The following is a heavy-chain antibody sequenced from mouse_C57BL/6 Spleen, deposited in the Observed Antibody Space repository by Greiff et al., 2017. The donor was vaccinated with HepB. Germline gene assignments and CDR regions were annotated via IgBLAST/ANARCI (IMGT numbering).Heavy chain of an antibody. CDR1: GYTFTDYY. Sequence: VQLKESGPVLVKPGASVKMSCKASGYTFTDYYMNWVKQSHGKSLEWIGVINPYNGGTSYNQKFKGKATLTVDKSSSTAYMELNSLTSEDSAVYYCAGSNWDDYWGQGTTLTVSS. CDR3: AGSNWDDY. CDR2: INPYNGGT. J-gene: IGHJ2*01. D-gene: IGHD4-1*01. V-gene: IGHV1-19*01.